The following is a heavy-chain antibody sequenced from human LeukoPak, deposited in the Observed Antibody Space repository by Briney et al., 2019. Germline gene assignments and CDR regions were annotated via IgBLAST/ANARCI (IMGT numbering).Heavy chain of an antibody. CDR3: ARTVVRIGY. CDR2: ISSSGSTI. J-gene: IGHJ4*02. CDR1: GFTFSSYE. Sequence: PGGSLRLSCAASGFTFSSYEMNWVRQAPGKGLEWVSHISSSGSTIYYTDSVKGRFTISRDNSKNLLYLQMNSLRAEDTAIYYCARTVVRIGYWGQGTLVTVSS. D-gene: IGHD4-23*01. V-gene: IGHV3-48*03.